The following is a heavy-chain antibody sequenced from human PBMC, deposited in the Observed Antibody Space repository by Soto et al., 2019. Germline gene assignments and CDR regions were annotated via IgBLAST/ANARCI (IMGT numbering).Heavy chain of an antibody. Sequence: QVQLVQSGAEVRKPGSSVKVSCKISGGTFTNYVISWLRQAPGQGLEWMGGLIPIFGSANLAQKFQGRVTLTADESTSPVNMELSSLTSVDTAVYYWARVRSSPIFEHWGQGTLVTVSS. V-gene: IGHV1-69*01. CDR3: ARVRSSPIFEH. CDR1: GGTFTNYV. D-gene: IGHD6-6*01. J-gene: IGHJ5*02. CDR2: LIPIFGSA.